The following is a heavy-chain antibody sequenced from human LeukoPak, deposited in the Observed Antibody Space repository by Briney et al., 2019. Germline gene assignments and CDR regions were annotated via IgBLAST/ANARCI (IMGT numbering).Heavy chain of an antibody. CDR3: ARSRSGYFFDY. J-gene: IGHJ4*02. CDR2: ISSSSSSSI. Sequence: GRSLRLSCAASGFTFSAYSMNWVRQAPGKGLEWVSYISSSSSSSIYYADSVKGRFTISRDNAKNSLYLQMNSLRAEDTAVYYCARSRSGYFFDYWGQGTLVTVSS. V-gene: IGHV3-48*01. CDR1: GFTFSAYS. D-gene: IGHD3-22*01.